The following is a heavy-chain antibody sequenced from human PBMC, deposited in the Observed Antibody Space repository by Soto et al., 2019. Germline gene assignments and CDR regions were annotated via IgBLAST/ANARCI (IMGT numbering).Heavy chain of an antibody. CDR2: IFYTGST. V-gene: IGHV4-59*01. CDR3: ARVAPFYTNGYMDV. D-gene: IGHD4-4*01. Sequence: SETLSLTCTVSGGSISSYYWSWIRQPPGKGLEWIGYIFYTGSTNYNPSLKSRVTISVDTSKNQFSLKVSSVTAADTAVYYCARVAPFYTNGYMDVWGKGTTVTVSS. J-gene: IGHJ6*03. CDR1: GGSISSYY.